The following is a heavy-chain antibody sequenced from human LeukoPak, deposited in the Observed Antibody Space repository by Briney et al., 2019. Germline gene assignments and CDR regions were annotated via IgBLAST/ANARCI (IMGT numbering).Heavy chain of an antibody. V-gene: IGHV3-30*03. D-gene: IGHD6-19*01. Sequence: GGSLRLSCAASGFTFSSNAMHWVRQAPGKGLEWVAVISYDGSNKYYADSVKGRFTISRDNSKNTLYLQMNSLRPEDTAVYYCARADTSGWYNFDYWGQGTLVTVSS. CDR1: GFTFSSNA. CDR2: ISYDGSNK. CDR3: ARADTSGWYNFDY. J-gene: IGHJ4*02.